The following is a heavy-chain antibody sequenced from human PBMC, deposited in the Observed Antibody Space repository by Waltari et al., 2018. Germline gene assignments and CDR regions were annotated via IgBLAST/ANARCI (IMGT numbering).Heavy chain of an antibody. CDR3: ARFQWLVPAVFDY. D-gene: IGHD6-19*01. CDR1: GYTFTRYD. CDR2: MNPNSGNT. V-gene: IGHV1-8*01. J-gene: IGHJ4*02. Sequence: QVQLVQSGAEVKKPGASVKVSCKAYGYTFTRYDIKWVLQATGQGLGWMGWMNPNSGNTGYAQKFPGRVTMTRNTSISTAYMELSSLRSEDTAVYYCARFQWLVPAVFDYWGQGTLVTVSS.